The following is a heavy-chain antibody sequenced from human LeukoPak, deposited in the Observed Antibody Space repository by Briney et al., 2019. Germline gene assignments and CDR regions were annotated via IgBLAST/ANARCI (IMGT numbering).Heavy chain of an antibody. CDR2: ISSSSSTI. V-gene: IGHV3-48*01. Sequence: GGSLRLSCAASGFTFSSYSMNWVRQAPGKGLEWVSYISSSSSTIYYADSVKGRFTISRDNAKNSLYLQMNSLRAEDTAVYYCASEARSSGWPESKFYYYYYMDVWGKGTTVTVSS. J-gene: IGHJ6*03. D-gene: IGHD6-19*01. CDR3: ASEARSSGWPESKFYYYYYMDV. CDR1: GFTFSSYS.